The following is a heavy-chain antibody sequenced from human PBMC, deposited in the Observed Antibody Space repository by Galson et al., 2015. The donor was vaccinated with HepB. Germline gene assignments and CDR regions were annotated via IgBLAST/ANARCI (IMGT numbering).Heavy chain of an antibody. Sequence: SLRLSCAASGFTFNHHWMGWVRQAPGKGLEWVANIKQDGSEKFYVDSVRGRFTVSRDNAKNSLYLQMNSLRAEDTAVYYCARGGSYSGAFYDAFDIWGQGTMLAVSS. CDR1: GFTFNHHW. CDR3: ARGGSYSGAFYDAFDI. CDR2: IKQDGSEK. J-gene: IGHJ3*02. D-gene: IGHD1-26*01. V-gene: IGHV3-7*01.